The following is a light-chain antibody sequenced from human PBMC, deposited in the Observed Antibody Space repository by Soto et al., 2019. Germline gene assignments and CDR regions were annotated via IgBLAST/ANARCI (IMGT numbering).Light chain of an antibody. CDR1: QGISSY. CDR3: EQANSYPLT. V-gene: IGKV1-9*01. Sequence: IQLTQSPSSLSASVGDRVTITCRASQGISSYLAWYQQKPGKAPNLLIYAASTLQSGVPSRFSGSGSETAFTLTLSSRQPEDFATYYCEQANSYPLTFGGGTKVEIK. CDR2: AAS. J-gene: IGKJ4*01.